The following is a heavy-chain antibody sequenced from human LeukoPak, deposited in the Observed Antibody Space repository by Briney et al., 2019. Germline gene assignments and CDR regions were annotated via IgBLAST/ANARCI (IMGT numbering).Heavy chain of an antibody. CDR2: MNPNSGNT. CDR1: GYTFTSYD. J-gene: IGHJ6*02. Sequence: ASVKVSCKASGYTFTSYDINWVRQATGQGLEWMGWMNPNSGNTGYAQKFQGRVTMTRNTSISTAYMELSSLRSEDTAVYYCARQHIAAADYYYSMDVWGQGTTVTVSS. V-gene: IGHV1-8*01. CDR3: ARQHIAAADYYYSMDV. D-gene: IGHD6-13*01.